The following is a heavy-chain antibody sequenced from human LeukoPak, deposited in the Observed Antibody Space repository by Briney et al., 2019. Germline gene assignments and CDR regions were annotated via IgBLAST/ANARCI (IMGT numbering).Heavy chain of an antibody. D-gene: IGHD3-22*01. J-gene: IGHJ4*02. CDR3: ARNPPVQYDSSGEFDY. CDR2: IYYSGST. CDR1: GGSISSSSYY. V-gene: IGHV4-39*07. Sequence: PSETLSLTCTVSGGSISSSSYYWGWIRQPPGKGLEGIGSIYYSGSTYYNPSLKSRVTISVDTSKNQFSLKLSSVTAADTAVYYCARNPPVQYDSSGEFDYWGQGTLVTVSS.